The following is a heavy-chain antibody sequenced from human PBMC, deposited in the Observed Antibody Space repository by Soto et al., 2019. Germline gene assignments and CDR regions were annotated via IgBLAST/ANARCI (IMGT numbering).Heavy chain of an antibody. Sequence: QVQLVESGGSVVQPGRSLRLSCAASGFTFSSYGMHWVRQAPGKGLEWVAVIWYDGSNKYYADSVKGRFTISRDNSKNTLYLQMNSLRAEDTAVYYCARESGYSYGLLDYWGQGTLVTVSS. V-gene: IGHV3-33*01. CDR2: IWYDGSNK. D-gene: IGHD5-18*01. CDR1: GFTFSSYG. CDR3: ARESGYSYGLLDY. J-gene: IGHJ4*02.